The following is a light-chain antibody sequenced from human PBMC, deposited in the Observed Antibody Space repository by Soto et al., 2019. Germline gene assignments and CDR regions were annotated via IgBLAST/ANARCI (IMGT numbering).Light chain of an antibody. CDR1: QSVSSSY. CDR3: QQYGSSRWT. J-gene: IGKJ1*01. V-gene: IGKV3-20*01. Sequence: EIVLTQSPGTLSLSPGERATLSCRASQSVSSSYLAWYQQKPGQAPRLLIYGTSSRATGIPDRFSGSGSGKDFTLTISRLEPEDFAVYYCQQYGSSRWTFGQGTKV. CDR2: GTS.